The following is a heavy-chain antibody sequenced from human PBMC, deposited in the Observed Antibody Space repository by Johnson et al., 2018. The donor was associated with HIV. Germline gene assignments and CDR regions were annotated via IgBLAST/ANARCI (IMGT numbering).Heavy chain of an antibody. V-gene: IGHV3-23*04. D-gene: IGHD2/OR15-2a*01. CDR3: AKVTSFYGRGAFAV. CDR1: GFTFSSSA. J-gene: IGHJ3*01. CDR2: ITGSGVST. Sequence: VQLVESGGGLVQPGGSLRLSCVASGFTFSSSAMTWVRQGPGKGLQWVSLITGSGVSTHYVDSVKGRFSVSRDNSRNTLDLQMNSLRAEDTAVYYCAKVTSFYGRGAFAVWGQGTVVTVSS.